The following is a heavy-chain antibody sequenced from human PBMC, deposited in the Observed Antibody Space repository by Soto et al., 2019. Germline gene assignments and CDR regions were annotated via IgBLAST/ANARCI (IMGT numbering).Heavy chain of an antibody. CDR1: GFAVNSDY. CDR2: LYGGGTT. J-gene: IGHJ4*02. CDR3: VRTSSY. V-gene: IGHV3-53*01. Sequence: EVQLVASGGGLIQPGGSLRLSCAASGFAVNSDYMSWVRQAPGKGLEWVSVLYGGGTTHYSDTVKGRFTISRDNSKNTVFLQMNSLRAEDTAVYYCVRTSSYWGQGTRVIVSS. D-gene: IGHD2-2*01.